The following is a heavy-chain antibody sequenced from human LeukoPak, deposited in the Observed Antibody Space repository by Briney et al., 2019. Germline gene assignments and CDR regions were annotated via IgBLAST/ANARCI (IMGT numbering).Heavy chain of an antibody. D-gene: IGHD5-18*01. CDR2: VFNSGGS. CDR1: GGSISSYY. Sequence: PSETLSLTCNVSGGSISSYYWSWIRQPPGKGLEWIGYVFNSGGSNYNPSLQSRVTMSVDTSKNQFSLKLSSVTAADTAVYYCVRTLGGYTYGPFDYWGQGTLVTVSS. J-gene: IGHJ4*02. V-gene: IGHV4-59*01. CDR3: VRTLGGYTYGPFDY.